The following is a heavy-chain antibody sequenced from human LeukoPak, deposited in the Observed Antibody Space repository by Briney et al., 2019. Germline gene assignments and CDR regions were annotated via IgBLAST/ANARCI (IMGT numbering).Heavy chain of an antibody. Sequence: SETPSLTCTVSGGSISSYYWSWIRQPPGKGLEWIGYIYTSGSTNYNPSLKSRVTISVDTSKNQFSLKLSSVTAADTAVYYCARSGVWWYFDYWGQGTLVTVSS. CDR3: ARSGVWWYFDY. V-gene: IGHV4-4*09. CDR1: GGSISSYY. D-gene: IGHD2-21*01. J-gene: IGHJ4*02. CDR2: IYTSGST.